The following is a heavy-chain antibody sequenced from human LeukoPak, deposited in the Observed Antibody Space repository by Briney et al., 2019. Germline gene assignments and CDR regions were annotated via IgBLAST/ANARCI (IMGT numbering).Heavy chain of an antibody. Sequence: GGSLRLSCAASGFTFSSYAMSWVRQAPGKGLEWVSVISGSGGSTYYADSVKGRFTISRDNSKNTLYLQMNSLRAEDTAVYYCAKDLVLGYGMDVWGQGTTVTVSS. CDR1: GFTFSSYA. V-gene: IGHV3-23*01. J-gene: IGHJ6*02. CDR3: AKDLVLGYGMDV. D-gene: IGHD6-6*01. CDR2: ISGSGGST.